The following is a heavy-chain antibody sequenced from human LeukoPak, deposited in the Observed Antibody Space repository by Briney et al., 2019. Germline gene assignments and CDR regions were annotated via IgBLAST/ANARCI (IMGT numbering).Heavy chain of an antibody. Sequence: SETLSLTCTVSGGSISSGGYYWSWIRQPPGKGLEWIGYIYHSGSTYYNPSLKSRVTISVDRSKNRFSLKLSSVAAADTAVYYCARDPRGGWFDPWGQGTLVTVSS. CDR1: GGSISSGGYY. CDR2: IYHSGST. J-gene: IGHJ5*02. CDR3: ARDPRGGWFDP. V-gene: IGHV4-30-2*01. D-gene: IGHD3-16*01.